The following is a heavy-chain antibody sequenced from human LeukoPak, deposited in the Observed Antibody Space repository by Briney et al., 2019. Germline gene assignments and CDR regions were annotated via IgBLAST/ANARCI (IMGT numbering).Heavy chain of an antibody. CDR3: ARVPTNSYGFGQ. V-gene: IGHV3-74*01. J-gene: IGHJ4*02. D-gene: IGHD5-18*01. Sequence: TGGSLRLSCAASGFGFSAYWMHWVRQAPGEGLVWVAHINEDGTSASHADSVKGRFTISRNHAKNTLYPQTNSLTVEDTAVYYCARVPTNSYGFGQWGQGSLVTVSS. CDR1: GFGFSAYW. CDR2: INEDGTSA.